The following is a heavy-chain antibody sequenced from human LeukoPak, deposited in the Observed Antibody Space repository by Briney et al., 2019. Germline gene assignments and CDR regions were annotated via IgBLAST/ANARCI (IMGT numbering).Heavy chain of an antibody. Sequence: GESLKISCKGSGYSFTSYWIGWVRQMPGKGMEWMGFIYPGDSDTRYSPSFQGQVTISADKSISTAYLQWSSLKASDTAMYYCARLGQRLWFGENRTSNGFDPWGQGTLVTVSS. CDR2: IYPGDSDT. CDR3: ARLGQRLWFGENRTSNGFDP. J-gene: IGHJ5*02. V-gene: IGHV5-51*01. CDR1: GYSFTSYW. D-gene: IGHD3-10*01.